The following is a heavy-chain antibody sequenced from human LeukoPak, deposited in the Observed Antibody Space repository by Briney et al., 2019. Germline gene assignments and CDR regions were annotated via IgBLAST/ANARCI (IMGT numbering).Heavy chain of an antibody. CDR1: GGSISSSSYY. Sequence: SETLSLTCTVSGGSISSSSYYWGWVRQPPGKGLEWIVSIYYSGSTYYNSALNSRLTISVDTSKNQLSLNLASVTAADTAVYYCASHRHNGGHHFWGQGTLVTVSS. CDR2: IYYSGST. V-gene: IGHV4-39*01. D-gene: IGHD3-16*01. CDR3: ASHRHNGGHHF. J-gene: IGHJ4*02.